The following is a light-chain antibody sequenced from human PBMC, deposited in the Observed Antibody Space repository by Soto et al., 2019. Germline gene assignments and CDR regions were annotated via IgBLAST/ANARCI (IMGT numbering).Light chain of an antibody. CDR2: DAS. CDR1: QSITRW. V-gene: IGKV1-5*01. Sequence: DIQMTQSPSSLSAAVGDRVTFTCQASQSITRWLAWYQQKPGKAPKLLIYDASTLEPGVPSRFSGSGSGTEFTLTISSLQPDDFATYYCQQYKSYWTFGQGTKVDIK. CDR3: QQYKSYWT. J-gene: IGKJ1*01.